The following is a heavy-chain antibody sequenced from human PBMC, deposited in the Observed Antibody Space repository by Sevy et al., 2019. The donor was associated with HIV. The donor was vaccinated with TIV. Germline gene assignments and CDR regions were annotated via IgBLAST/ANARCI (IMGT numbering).Heavy chain of an antibody. CDR3: ARAGRPLRFLEWLEALDY. Sequence: GGSLRLSCAASGFTFSSYSMNWVRQAPGKGLEWVSSISSSSGYIYYADSVKGRFTISRDNAKNSLYLQMNSLRAEDTALYYCARAGRPLRFLEWLEALDYWGQGTLVTVSS. CDR2: ISSSSGYI. CDR1: GFTFSSYS. J-gene: IGHJ4*02. D-gene: IGHD3-3*01. V-gene: IGHV3-21*01.